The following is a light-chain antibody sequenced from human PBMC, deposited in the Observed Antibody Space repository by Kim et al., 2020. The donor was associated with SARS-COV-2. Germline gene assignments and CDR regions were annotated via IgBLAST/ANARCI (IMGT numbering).Light chain of an antibody. CDR2: QHT. J-gene: IGLJ3*02. CDR1: KLGDKY. CDR3: QAWDSSTAHVV. V-gene: IGLV3-1*01. Sequence: PGQTASITCSGDKLGDKYGCWYQQKPGQSPVLFIYQHTNRPSGIPERFSGSSSGNTATLTISGTQAMDEADYYCQAWDSSTAHVVFGGGTQLTVL.